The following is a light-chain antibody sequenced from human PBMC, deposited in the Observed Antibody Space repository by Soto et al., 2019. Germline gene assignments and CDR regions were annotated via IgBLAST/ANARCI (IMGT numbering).Light chain of an antibody. V-gene: IGLV2-14*01. CDR3: SSYTTSLTLV. Sequence: QSALTQPASVSGSPGQSITIPCTGTSSDIGAYNYVSWYQQHPGKAPKLLIYGLTNRPSGVSNRFSGSKSGNTASLTISGLQAEDDADYYCSSYTTSLTLVFGGGTKVTVL. CDR1: SSDIGAYNY. J-gene: IGLJ3*02. CDR2: GLT.